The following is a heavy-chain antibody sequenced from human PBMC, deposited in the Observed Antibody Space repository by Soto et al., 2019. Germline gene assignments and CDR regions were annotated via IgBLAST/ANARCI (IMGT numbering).Heavy chain of an antibody. Sequence: QVQLQESGPGLVKPSQTLSLTCTVSGGSISSGGYYWSWLRQHPGKGLECIGYINYSGSTSYNPCLKRRVTISVDTSKSQFSLQLSSVTAADTAVYYCAREYYESPSFCVYWGQATPLTVSS. CDR1: GGSISSGGYY. CDR3: AREYYESPSFCVY. D-gene: IGHD3-3*01. V-gene: IGHV4-31*03. CDR2: INYSGST. J-gene: IGHJ4*02.